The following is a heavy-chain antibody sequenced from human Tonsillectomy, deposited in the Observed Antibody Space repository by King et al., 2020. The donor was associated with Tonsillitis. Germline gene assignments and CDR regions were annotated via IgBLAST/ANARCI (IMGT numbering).Heavy chain of an antibody. D-gene: IGHD3-22*01. Sequence: VQLVESGAEVQKPGASMRVSCRASGYTFSKYYIHWVRQAPGQGLEWMGLISPSGRTRYAQKFQGSVTMTIDTPTNTAYLDLSSLRSEDTAVFYCTRVSNDTSGNDSFDLRGQGTLITVSS. CDR1: GYTFSKYY. CDR2: ISPSGRT. J-gene: IGHJ3*01. CDR3: TRVSNDTSGNDSFDL. V-gene: IGHV1-46*03.